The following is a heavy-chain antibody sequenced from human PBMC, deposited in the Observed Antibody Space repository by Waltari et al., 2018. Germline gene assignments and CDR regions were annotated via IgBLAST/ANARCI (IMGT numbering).Heavy chain of an antibody. CDR3: ARDSSHNWNDRVPYYYYGMDV. D-gene: IGHD1-1*01. CDR2: IIPIFGTA. V-gene: IGHV1-69*01. Sequence: QVQLVQSGAEVKKPGSSVKVSCKASGGTFSRYAISWVRQAPGQGLEWMGGIIPIFGTANYAQKFQGRVTITADESTSTAYMELSSLRSEDTAVYYCARDSSHNWNDRVPYYYYGMDVWGQGTTVTVSS. J-gene: IGHJ6*02. CDR1: GGTFSRYA.